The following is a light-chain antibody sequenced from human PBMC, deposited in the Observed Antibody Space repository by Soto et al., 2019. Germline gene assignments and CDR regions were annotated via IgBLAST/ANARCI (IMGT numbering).Light chain of an antibody. Sequence: IQLTQSPSSFSASPGDRVTITCRASQGISSYLAWYQQKPGKAPKLLIYAASTLQSGVPSRFSGSGSETDFTLTISCLQSEDFATYYCQQYYSYSWTFGQGTKVDI. CDR2: AAS. CDR3: QQYYSYSWT. V-gene: IGKV1-8*01. CDR1: QGISSY. J-gene: IGKJ1*01.